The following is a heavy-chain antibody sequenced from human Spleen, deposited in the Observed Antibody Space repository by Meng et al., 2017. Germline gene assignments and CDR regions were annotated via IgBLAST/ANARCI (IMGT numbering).Heavy chain of an antibody. J-gene: IGHJ3*02. CDR2: INHSGST. D-gene: IGHD5-12*01. CDR1: GGSFSGYY. Sequence: SETLSLTCAVSGGSFSGYYWTWLRQPPGKGLEWIGEINHSGSTNYNPSLKSRVTISVDTSENQFSLKLSSVTAANAAVYYCANRVRLRLGLEAFDIWGQGTMVTVSS. CDR3: ANRVRLRLGLEAFDI. V-gene: IGHV4-34*01.